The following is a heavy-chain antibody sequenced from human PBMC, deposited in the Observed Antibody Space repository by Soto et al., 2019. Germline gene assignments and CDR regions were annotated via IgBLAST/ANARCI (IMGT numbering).Heavy chain of an antibody. Sequence: SETLYLTCTVAGGHIINGDSYLNWIRQHPEKGLEWMGYINYRGTTNYNPALKSRILISIDTSKNQFSLRLTSVTAADTAVYYCARDAPGAAPYWGQGTLVTVSS. J-gene: IGHJ4*02. CDR3: ARDAPGAAPY. CDR2: INYRGTT. V-gene: IGHV4-31*03. D-gene: IGHD6-13*01. CDR1: GGHIINGDSY.